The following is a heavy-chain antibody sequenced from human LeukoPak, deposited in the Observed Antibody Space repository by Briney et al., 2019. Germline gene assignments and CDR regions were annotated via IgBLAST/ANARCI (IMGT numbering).Heavy chain of an antibody. CDR1: GGSFSGYY. J-gene: IGHJ4*02. D-gene: IGHD1-14*01. CDR3: ARGTSAVRNLDS. CDR2: INQSGGT. Sequence: AETLSLTCAISGGSFSGYYWSWIRQPPGKGLEWIGEINQSGGTNYNAFLKSRVTISVDTSKNHFSLKLSSVTAADTAVYYCARGTSAVRNLDSWGQGTLVTVSS. V-gene: IGHV4-34*01.